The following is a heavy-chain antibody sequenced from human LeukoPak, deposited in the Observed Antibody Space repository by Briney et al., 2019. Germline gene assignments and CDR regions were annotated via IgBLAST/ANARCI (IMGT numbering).Heavy chain of an antibody. D-gene: IGHD6-13*01. Sequence: GGSLRLSCAASGFTFSSYAMHWVRQAPGKGLEWVAVISYDGSNKYYADSVKGRFTISRDNSKNTLYLQMNSLRAEDTAVYYCARPSWGKSSSSWPYYFDYWGQGTLVTVSS. J-gene: IGHJ4*02. CDR3: ARPSWGKSSSSWPYYFDY. CDR1: GFTFSSYA. CDR2: ISYDGSNK. V-gene: IGHV3-30-3*01.